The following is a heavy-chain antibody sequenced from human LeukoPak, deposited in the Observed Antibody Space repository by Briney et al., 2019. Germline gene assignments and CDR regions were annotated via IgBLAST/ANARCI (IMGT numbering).Heavy chain of an antibody. CDR3: ARGRAPVPAAPTGRAFDI. CDR2: INHSGST. D-gene: IGHD2-2*01. Sequence: SETLSLTCAVYGGFFSGYYWSWIRQPPGKGLEWIGGINHSGSTNYNPSLKSRVTISVDTSKNQFSLKLSSVTAADTAVYYCARGRAPVPAAPTGRAFDIWGQGTMVTVSS. J-gene: IGHJ3*02. CDR1: GGFFSGYY. V-gene: IGHV4-34*01.